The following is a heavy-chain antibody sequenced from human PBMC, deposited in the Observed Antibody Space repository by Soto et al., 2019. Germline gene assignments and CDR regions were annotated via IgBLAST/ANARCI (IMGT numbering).Heavy chain of an antibody. J-gene: IGHJ4*02. CDR2: IHYSGNT. Sequence: QVQLQESGPGLVKPSQTLSLTCTVSGDSIGTGGYYWDWIRQHPGKGPEWIGYIHYSGNTYYNPSLKSRLTISLDTSKNQFSLHLRSVTAADTAVYYCATNHDDISGRTPLLFDSWGQGTLVTVSS. CDR1: GDSIGTGGYY. D-gene: IGHD3-22*01. CDR3: ATNHDDISGRTPLLFDS. V-gene: IGHV4-31*03.